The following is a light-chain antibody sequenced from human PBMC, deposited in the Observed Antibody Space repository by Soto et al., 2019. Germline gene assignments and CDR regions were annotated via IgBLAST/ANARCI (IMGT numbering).Light chain of an antibody. CDR2: KAS. CDR3: QPLHSYPYT. CDR1: QIIGTW. Sequence: DIQMTQSPSTLSASIGDRVTITCRASQIIGTWLAWYQQKPGKAPKLLIYKASSLESGVPFRFSGSGSGAEFPLTISSLQPDDFATYYCQPLHSYPYTFGQGTRLEIK. V-gene: IGKV1-5*03. J-gene: IGKJ5*01.